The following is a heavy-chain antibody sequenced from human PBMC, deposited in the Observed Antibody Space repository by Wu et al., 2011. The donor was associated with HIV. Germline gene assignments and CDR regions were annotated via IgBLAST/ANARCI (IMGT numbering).Heavy chain of an antibody. CDR2: IDPKSGAT. J-gene: IGHJ2*01. D-gene: IGHD3-9*01. CDR3: VRPGYYWYFDV. Sequence: QVQLVQSGAEVKKPGSSVKVSCKASGGTFSSYAISWVRQAPGQGLEWMGWIDPKSGATNYAQKFQVRVTMTRDTSISTVYMELHRLRSDDTAVYYCVRPGYYWYFDVWGRGSLVTVSS. CDR1: GGTFSSYA. V-gene: IGHV1-2*02.